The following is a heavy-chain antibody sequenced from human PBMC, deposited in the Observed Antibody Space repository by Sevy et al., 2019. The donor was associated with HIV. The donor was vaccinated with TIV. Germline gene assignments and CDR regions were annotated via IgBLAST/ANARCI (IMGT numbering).Heavy chain of an antibody. J-gene: IGHJ3*02. V-gene: IGHV3-21*01. CDR3: ARDSHINWNYLGHAFDI. D-gene: IGHD1-7*01. Sequence: GGSLRLSCAASGFTFSSYSMNWVRQAPGKGLEWVSSISSSSSYIYYADSVKGRFTISRDNAKNSLYLQMNSLRAEDTAVYYCARDSHINWNYLGHAFDIWGQGTMVTVSS. CDR1: GFTFSSYS. CDR2: ISSSSSYI.